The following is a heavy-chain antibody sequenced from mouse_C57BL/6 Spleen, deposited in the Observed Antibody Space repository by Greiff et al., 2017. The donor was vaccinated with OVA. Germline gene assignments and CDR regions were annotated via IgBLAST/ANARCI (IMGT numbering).Heavy chain of an antibody. D-gene: IGHD2-1*01. J-gene: IGHJ1*03. Sequence: VQLQQPGAELVMPGASVKLSCKASGYTFTSYWMHWVKQRPGQGLEWIGEIDPSDSYTNYNQKFKGKSTLTVDKSSSTAYMQLSSLTSEDSAVYYCARGYGNYPYWYFDVWGTGTTVTGSS. V-gene: IGHV1-69*01. CDR2: IDPSDSYT. CDR1: GYTFTSYW. CDR3: ARGYGNYPYWYFDV.